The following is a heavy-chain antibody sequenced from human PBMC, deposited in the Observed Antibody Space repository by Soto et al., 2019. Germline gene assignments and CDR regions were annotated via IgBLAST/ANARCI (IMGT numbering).Heavy chain of an antibody. CDR2: MYNSGST. D-gene: IGHD6-19*01. J-gene: IGHJ4*02. V-gene: IGHV4-61*01. Sequence: SETLSLTCTVSGGSVSSCSYYWSWIRQPPGKGLEWIGYMYNSGSTNYNPSLKSRVIISVDTSKNQFSLKLSSVTAADTAVYYCARVSSGRYYFHYWGQGTLVTVSS. CDR1: GGSVSSCSYY. CDR3: ARVSSGRYYFHY.